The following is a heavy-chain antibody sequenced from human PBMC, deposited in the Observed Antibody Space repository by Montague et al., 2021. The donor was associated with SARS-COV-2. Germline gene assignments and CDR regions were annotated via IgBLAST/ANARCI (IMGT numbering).Heavy chain of an antibody. J-gene: IGHJ3*02. Sequence: SLRLSCAASGFTLGYAWMHWVRQAPGKGLVWISHINGDATTTKYXXSLKGRLTISRDNAKSTLYLQLDSLRAEDTAVYYCVKDRGTPDAFDMWGQGTMVTVSS. D-gene: IGHD3-10*01. V-gene: IGHV3-74*03. CDR2: INGDATTT. CDR1: GFTLGYAW. CDR3: VKDRGTPDAFDM.